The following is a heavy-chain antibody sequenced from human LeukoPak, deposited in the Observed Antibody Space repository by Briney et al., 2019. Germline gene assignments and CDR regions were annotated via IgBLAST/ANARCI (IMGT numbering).Heavy chain of an antibody. D-gene: IGHD3-10*01. CDR1: GYSISSGYY. CDR2: IYYSGST. CDR3: ARVGYFGSGNYYNDRGAFDY. J-gene: IGHJ4*02. V-gene: IGHV4-38-2*02. Sequence: SETLSLTCTVSGYSISSGYYWGWIRQPPGKGLEWIGSIYYSGSTYYNPSLKSRVTISVDTSKNQFSLKLSSVTAADTAVYYCARVGYFGSGNYYNDRGAFDYWGQGTLVTVSS.